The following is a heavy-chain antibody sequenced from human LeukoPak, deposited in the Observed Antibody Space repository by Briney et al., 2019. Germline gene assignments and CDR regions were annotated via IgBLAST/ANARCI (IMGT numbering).Heavy chain of an antibody. CDR2: TYYRSKWYN. J-gene: IGHJ3*02. CDR3: AREVDGTGAFDI. D-gene: IGHD6-19*01. CDR1: GDSVSSNSAS. Sequence: SQTLSLTCAISGDSVSSNSASWNRIRQSPSRGLEWLGRTYYRSKWYNGYAVSVKSRITINPDTSKNQFSLHLNSVTPEDTAVYYCAREVDGTGAFDIWGQGTMVTVSS. V-gene: IGHV6-1*01.